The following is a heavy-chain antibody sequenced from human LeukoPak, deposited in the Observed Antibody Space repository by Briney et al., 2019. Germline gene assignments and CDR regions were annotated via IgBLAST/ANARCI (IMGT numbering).Heavy chain of an antibody. CDR3: VRDRGSNGYYGMDV. Sequence: PGGSLRLSCAASGFTFSSYAMHWVRQAPGKGLEWVAVILYDGGNKYYVDSVKGRFTISRDNSKDTLYLQMNSLRDDDTAVYYCVRDRGSNGYYGMDVWGQGTTVTVSS. J-gene: IGHJ6*02. V-gene: IGHV3-30*04. CDR1: GFTFSSYA. D-gene: IGHD3-16*01. CDR2: ILYDGGNK.